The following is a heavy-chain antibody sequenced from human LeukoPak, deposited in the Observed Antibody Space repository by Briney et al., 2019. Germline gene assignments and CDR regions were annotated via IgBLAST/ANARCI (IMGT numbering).Heavy chain of an antibody. CDR1: GYTFTSYA. D-gene: IGHD6-13*01. J-gene: IGHJ4*02. CDR2: INAGNGNT. V-gene: IGHV1-3*01. CDR3: ARAMSSWRPGVFGY. Sequence: GASVKVSCKASGYTFTSYAMHWVRQAPGQRLEWMGWINAGNGNTKYSQKFQGRVTITRDTSASTAYMELSSLRSEDTAVYYCARAMSSWRPGVFGYWGQGTLVTVSS.